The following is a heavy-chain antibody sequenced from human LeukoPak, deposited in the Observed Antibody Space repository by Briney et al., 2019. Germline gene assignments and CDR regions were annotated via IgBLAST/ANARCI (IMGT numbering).Heavy chain of an antibody. V-gene: IGHV1-69*04. CDR2: IIPILGIA. D-gene: IGHD2-2*01. CDR3: AVGYCSSTSCPAGVDV. Sequence: ASVKVSCKASGGTFSSYAISWVRQAPGQGLEWMGRIIPILGIANYAQKFQGRVTITADKSTSTAYMELSSLRSEDTVVYYCAVGYCSSTSCPAGVDVWGQGTTVTVSS. J-gene: IGHJ6*02. CDR1: GGTFSSYA.